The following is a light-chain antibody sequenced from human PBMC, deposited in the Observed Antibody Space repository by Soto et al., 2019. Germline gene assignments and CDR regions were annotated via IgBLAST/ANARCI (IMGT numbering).Light chain of an antibody. V-gene: IGLV2-23*01. CDR3: CSYADSSTPVV. CDR2: EGS. CDR1: SSDIGSYNL. Sequence: QSALTQPASVSGSPGQSITISCTGTSSDIGSYNLVSWYQLHPDKAPKLMIYEGSRRPSGVSNRFSGSTSGSTASLTISGLQAEDEADYFCCSYADSSTPVVFGGGTKVTLL. J-gene: IGLJ2*01.